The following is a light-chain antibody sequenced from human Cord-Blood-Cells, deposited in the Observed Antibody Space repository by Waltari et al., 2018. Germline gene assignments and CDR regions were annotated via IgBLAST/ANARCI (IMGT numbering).Light chain of an antibody. CDR1: ISDVGGYNY. Sequence: QSALTQPASVSGSPGQSITISCTGTISDVGGYNYVSWYQQHPGKAPKLMIYDVSKRPSGVSNRFSGSKSGNTASLTISGLQAEDEADYYCSSYTSSSRVFGGGTKLTVL. CDR3: SSYTSSSRV. J-gene: IGLJ3*02. CDR2: DVS. V-gene: IGLV2-14*01.